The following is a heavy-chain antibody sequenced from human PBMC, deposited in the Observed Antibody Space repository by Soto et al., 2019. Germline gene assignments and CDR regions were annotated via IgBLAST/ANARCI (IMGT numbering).Heavy chain of an antibody. V-gene: IGHV3-7*01. J-gene: IGHJ4*02. CDR2: INQDGSER. D-gene: IGHD3-16*01. CDR3: VCGGNFFVY. CDR1: GFTFSTYW. Sequence: EVQLVESGVGLVQPGGSLRLPCAASGFTFSTYWMTWVRQPPGKGLEWVASINQDGSERYYVDSVRGRFTISRDNAKNSLYLQMNSVRAEDTAVYYCVCGGNFFVYWSQGTLVSVSP.